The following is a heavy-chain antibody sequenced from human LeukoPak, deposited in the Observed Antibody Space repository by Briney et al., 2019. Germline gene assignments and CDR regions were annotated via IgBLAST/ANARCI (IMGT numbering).Heavy chain of an antibody. Sequence: GGSLRLSCAASGITFSSYAMSWVRQAPGKGLEWVSGVSGSGGSTYYADSVKGRFTISRDNSKNTLYLQMNSLRAGDTAVYYCAKSSYYDSSGFYREYYFDYWGQGTLVPVSS. CDR1: GITFSSYA. V-gene: IGHV3-23*01. D-gene: IGHD3-22*01. J-gene: IGHJ4*02. CDR2: VSGSGGST. CDR3: AKSSYYDSSGFYREYYFDY.